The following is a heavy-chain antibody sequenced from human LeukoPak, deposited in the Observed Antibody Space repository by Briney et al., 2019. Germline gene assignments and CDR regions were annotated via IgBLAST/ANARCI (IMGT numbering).Heavy chain of an antibody. CDR3: ASGRRLGY. Sequence: GGPLRLPCAASGFTFSNYWMSWVGQAPGKGREGVANIKQEGREKYPVPPVKGRFTSSRGNARNSLYMQMNSLRAKDTGVYFCASGRRLGYWGQGTLVTVSS. D-gene: IGHD6-19*01. CDR1: GFTFSNYW. V-gene: IGHV3-7*01. CDR2: IKQEGREK. J-gene: IGHJ4*02.